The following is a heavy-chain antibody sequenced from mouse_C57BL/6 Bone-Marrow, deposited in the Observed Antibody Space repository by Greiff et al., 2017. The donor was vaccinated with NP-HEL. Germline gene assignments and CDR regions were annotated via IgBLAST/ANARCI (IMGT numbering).Heavy chain of an antibody. V-gene: IGHV5-6*01. CDR1: GFTFSSYG. Sequence: EVKLMESGGDLVKPGGSLKLSCAASGFTFSSYGMSWVRQTPDKRLEWVATISSGGSYTYYPDSVKGRFTISRDNAKNTLYLQRSSLKSEDTAMYYCARHYNWGQGTTLTVSS. CDR3: ARHYN. CDR2: ISSGGSYT. J-gene: IGHJ2*01.